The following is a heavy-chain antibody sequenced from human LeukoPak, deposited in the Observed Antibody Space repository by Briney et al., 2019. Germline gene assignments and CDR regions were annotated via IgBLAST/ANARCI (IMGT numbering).Heavy chain of an antibody. CDR2: NHSDGGTT. J-gene: IGHJ4*02. CDR1: GFTFSDYR. D-gene: IGHD6-13*01. Sequence: GGSLRLSCAASGFTFSDYRMHWVRQAPGKGLVWVSLNHSDGGTTNYADSVKGRFTISRDNAKNTVYLQMNSLRVEDTAVYYCARDTYSIAEWGQGTLVTVSS. V-gene: IGHV3-74*01. CDR3: ARDTYSIAE.